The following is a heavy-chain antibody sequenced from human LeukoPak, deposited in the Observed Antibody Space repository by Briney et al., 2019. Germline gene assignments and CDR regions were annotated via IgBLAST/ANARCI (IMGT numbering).Heavy chain of an antibody. J-gene: IGHJ4*02. Sequence: GGSLRLSCAASGFTFSSYAMSWVRQAPGKGLEWVSAISGSGGSTYYADSVKGRFTISRDNSKNTLYLQMNSLRAEDTAVYYCAKVVSGSWYEGLDYWGQGTLVTVSS. V-gene: IGHV3-23*01. CDR3: AKVVSGSWYEGLDY. CDR1: GFTFSSYA. D-gene: IGHD6-13*01. CDR2: ISGSGGST.